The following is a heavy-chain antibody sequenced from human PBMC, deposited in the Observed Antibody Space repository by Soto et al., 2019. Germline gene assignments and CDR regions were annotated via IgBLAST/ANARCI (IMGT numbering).Heavy chain of an antibody. CDR3: ARVLAAAGTDDYYYYGMVV. J-gene: IGHJ6*02. D-gene: IGHD6-13*01. Sequence: ASVKVSCKASGYTFTSYGISWVRQAPGQGLEWMGWISAYNGNTNYAQKLQGRVTMTTDTSTSTAYMELRSLRSDDTAVYYCARVLAAAGTDDYYYYGMVVRGQGTTVTVSS. CDR1: GYTFTSYG. CDR2: ISAYNGNT. V-gene: IGHV1-18*01.